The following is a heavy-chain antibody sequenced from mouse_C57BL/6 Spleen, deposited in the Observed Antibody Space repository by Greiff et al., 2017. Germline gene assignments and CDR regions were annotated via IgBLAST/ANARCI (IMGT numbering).Heavy chain of an antibody. V-gene: IGHV1-72*01. CDR1: GYTFTSYW. J-gene: IGHJ4*01. D-gene: IGHD2-1*01. CDR2: IDPKSGGT. Sequence: QVQLQQPGAELVKPGASVKLSCKASGYTFTSYWMHWVKQRPGRGLEWIGRIDPKSGGTKYNEKFKSKATLTVDKPSSTAYMQLSSLTSEDSAAYDCAREGVYYGNYCALDYWGQGTSVTVSS. CDR3: AREGVYYGNYCALDY.